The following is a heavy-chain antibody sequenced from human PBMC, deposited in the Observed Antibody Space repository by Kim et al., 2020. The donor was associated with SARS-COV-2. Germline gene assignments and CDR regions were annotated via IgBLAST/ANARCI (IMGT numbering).Heavy chain of an antibody. J-gene: IGHJ4*02. Sequence: HPSLRSRVTISVDTSKNQFSLKLSSVTAADTAVYYCARSGYSSGWYFDYWGQGTLVTVSS. D-gene: IGHD6-19*01. CDR3: ARSGYSSGWYFDY. V-gene: IGHV4-30-2*04.